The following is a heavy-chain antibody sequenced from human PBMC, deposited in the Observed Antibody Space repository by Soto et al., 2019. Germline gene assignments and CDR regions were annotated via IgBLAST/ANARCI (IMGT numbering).Heavy chain of an antibody. V-gene: IGHV1-69*12. J-gene: IGHJ6*02. CDR3: ARGDATKIVVTTYYGMDV. D-gene: IGHD3-22*01. CDR2: ISPVFGTA. CDR1: GGSLSNYG. Sequence: QVQLVQSGAEVKKPGSSVKVSCKASGGSLSNYGISWVRQAPGQGLEWMGAISPVFGTANYAQKFQDRVTITADESTTTVYMEVRSLTSEDTAVYYCARGDATKIVVTTYYGMDVWGQGTTVTVSS.